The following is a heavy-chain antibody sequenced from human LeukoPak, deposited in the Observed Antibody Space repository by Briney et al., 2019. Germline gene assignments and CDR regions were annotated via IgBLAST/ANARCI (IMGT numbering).Heavy chain of an antibody. CDR2: INHSGST. D-gene: IGHD1-1*01. J-gene: IGHJ4*02. Sequence: SETLSLTCTVSGGSISSYYWSWIRQPPGKGLGWIGEINHSGSTNYNPSLKSRVTISVDTSKNQFSLKLSSVTAADTAVYYCARANWNFDYWGQGTLVTVSS. V-gene: IGHV4-34*01. CDR3: ARANWNFDY. CDR1: GGSISSYY.